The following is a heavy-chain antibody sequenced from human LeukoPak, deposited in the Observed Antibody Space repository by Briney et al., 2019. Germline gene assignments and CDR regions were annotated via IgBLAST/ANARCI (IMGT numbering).Heavy chain of an antibody. J-gene: IGHJ3*02. CDR3: AKRGYSGYAHAFDI. CDR2: IYYSGST. CDR1: GGSISSSSYY. V-gene: IGHV4-39*01. Sequence: SETLSLTCTVSGGSISSSSYYWGWIRQPPGKGLEWIGSIYYSGSTYYNPSLKSRVTISVDTSKNQFSLKLSSVTAADTAVYYCAKRGYSGYAHAFDIWGQGTMVTVSS. D-gene: IGHD5-12*01.